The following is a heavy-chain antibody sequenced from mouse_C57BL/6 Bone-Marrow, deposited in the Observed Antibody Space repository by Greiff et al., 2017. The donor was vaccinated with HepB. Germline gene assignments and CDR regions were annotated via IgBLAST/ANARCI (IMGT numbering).Heavy chain of an antibody. J-gene: IGHJ4*01. V-gene: IGHV6-3*01. CDR3: NVPSERAMDY. Sequence: EVKLMESGGGLVQPGGSMKLSCVASGFTFSNYWMNWVRQSPEKGLEWVAQIRLKSDNYATHYAESVKGRFTISRDDSKSSVYLQMNNLRAEDTGIYYCNVPSERAMDYWGQGTSVTVSS. CDR1: GFTFSNYW. CDR2: IRLKSDNYAT.